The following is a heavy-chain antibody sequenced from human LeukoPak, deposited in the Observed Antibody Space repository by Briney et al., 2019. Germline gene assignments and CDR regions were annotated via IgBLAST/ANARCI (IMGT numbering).Heavy chain of an antibody. CDR2: ISAFNGKT. V-gene: IGHV1-18*01. CDR1: GYTFTSYG. D-gene: IGHD3-10*01. Sequence: ASVKVSCKASGYTFTSYGVSWVRQAPGQGLEWMGWISAFNGKTNYAQNLQGRVTMTTDTSTTTTYMELRSLISDDTAVYYCARSSGNSRYYGMDVWGQGTTVTVSS. J-gene: IGHJ6*02. CDR3: ARSSGNSRYYGMDV.